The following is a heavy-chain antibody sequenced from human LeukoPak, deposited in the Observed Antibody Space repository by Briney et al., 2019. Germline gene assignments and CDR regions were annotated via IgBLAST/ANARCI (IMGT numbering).Heavy chain of an antibody. CDR2: ISSSSSYI. D-gene: IGHD1-20*01. J-gene: IGHJ4*02. V-gene: IGHV3-21*01. Sequence: GGSLRLSCAASGFTFSSYSMNWVRQAPGKGLEWVSSISSSSSYIYYADSVKGRFTISRDNAKNSLYLQMNSLRAEDTAVYYCARNSLTGMSGGLDYWGQGTLVTVSS. CDR3: ARNSLTGMSGGLDY. CDR1: GFTFSSYS.